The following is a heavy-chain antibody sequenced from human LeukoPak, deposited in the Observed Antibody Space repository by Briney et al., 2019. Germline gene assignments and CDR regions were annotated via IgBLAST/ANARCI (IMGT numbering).Heavy chain of an antibody. D-gene: IGHD3-16*01. Sequence: PSETLSLICTVSDDSIYSMLNDYYWGWIRQSPGKGLEWIGSAYWSGSTYYNPSLKSRVSISVDTSEGQVSLKMTSLTAADTAVYFCTRGRPIHESRSYVNWFDLWGQGTLVTVSS. CDR3: TRGRPIHESRSYVNWFDL. CDR2: AYWSGST. CDR1: DDSIYSMLNDYY. J-gene: IGHJ5*02. V-gene: IGHV4-39*07.